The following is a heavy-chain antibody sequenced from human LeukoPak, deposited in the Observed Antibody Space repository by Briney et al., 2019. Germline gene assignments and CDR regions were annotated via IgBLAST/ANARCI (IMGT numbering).Heavy chain of an antibody. CDR1: GYTFTGYY. CDR3: AKNSQRLRAFDY. D-gene: IGHD6-25*01. V-gene: IGHV1-2*02. Sequence: ASVKVSCKASGYTFTGYYMHWVRQAPGQGLEWMGWINPNSGGTNYAQKFQGRVTMTRDTSISTAYMELSRLRSDDTAVYYCAKNSQRLRAFDYWGQGTLVTVSS. J-gene: IGHJ4*02. CDR2: INPNSGGT.